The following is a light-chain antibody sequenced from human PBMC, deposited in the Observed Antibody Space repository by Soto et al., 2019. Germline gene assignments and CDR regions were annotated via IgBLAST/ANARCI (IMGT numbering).Light chain of an antibody. CDR2: DAS. V-gene: IGKV1-5*01. CDR1: QSIGTW. Sequence: DIQMTQSPSTLSASVGDRVTITCRASQSIGTWLAWHQLKPGKSPKLLIYDASSLHSGVPSRFSRRASGTDLTPPIRSLHSDAIATYYCQRYDNYLPLDQGTKLEIK. CDR3: QRYDNYLP. J-gene: IGKJ1*01.